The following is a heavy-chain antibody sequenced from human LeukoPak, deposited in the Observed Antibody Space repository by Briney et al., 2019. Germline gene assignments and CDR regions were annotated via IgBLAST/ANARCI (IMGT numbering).Heavy chain of an antibody. CDR1: GGSISSYY. D-gene: IGHD6-19*01. V-gene: IGHV4-59*01. CDR2: IYYSGST. CDR3: ARDLGSGWYHDAFDI. Sequence: ETLSLTCTVSGGSISSYYWSWIRQPPGKELEWIGYIYYSGSTNYNPSLKSRVTISVDTSKNQFSLKLSSVTAADTAVYYCARDLGSGWYHDAFDIWGQGTMVTVSS. J-gene: IGHJ3*02.